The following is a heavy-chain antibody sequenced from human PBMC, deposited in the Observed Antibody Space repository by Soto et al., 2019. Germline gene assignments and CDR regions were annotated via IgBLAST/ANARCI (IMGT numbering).Heavy chain of an antibody. V-gene: IGHV3-23*01. CDR3: ARVRFGELV. D-gene: IGHD3-10*01. CDR1: GFTFSSYA. CDR2: IGVGGGDR. J-gene: IGHJ4*02. Sequence: EVQLLESGGGLVQPGGSLRLSCAASGFTFSSYAMSWVRQAPGKGLEWVSIIGVGGGDRYYPESGKGRFIISRDNSRDKLYLEMNSLRDVDTAVYYCARVRFGELVWGQGTLVTVSS.